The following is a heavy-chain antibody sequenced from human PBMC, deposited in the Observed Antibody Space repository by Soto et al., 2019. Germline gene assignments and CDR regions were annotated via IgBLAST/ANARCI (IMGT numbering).Heavy chain of an antibody. V-gene: IGHV1-46*01. CDR1: GYTFTSYY. Sequence: QVQLVQSGAEVKKPGASVKVSCKASGYTFTSYYMHWVRQAPGQGLEWMGIINPSGGSTSYAQKCQGRVTRTRDTSTSTGDMEQSSLRSEDTAVYYWARDYYDSSGLDQALDDWGQGTQVTGPS. D-gene: IGHD3-22*01. CDR2: INPSGGST. J-gene: IGHJ4*02. CDR3: ARDYYDSSGLDQALDD.